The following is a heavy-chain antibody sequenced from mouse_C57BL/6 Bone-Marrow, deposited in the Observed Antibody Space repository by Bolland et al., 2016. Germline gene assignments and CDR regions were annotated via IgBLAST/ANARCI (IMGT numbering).Heavy chain of an antibody. D-gene: IGHD2-3*01. CDR2: YSGST. CDR3: ARYGYYSFDY. Sequence: YSGSTYYNPSFKRRISITRDTSKNQYYLQLNSVTTEDTATYYCARYGYYSFDYWGQGTLV. J-gene: IGHJ3*01. V-gene: IGHV3-8*01.